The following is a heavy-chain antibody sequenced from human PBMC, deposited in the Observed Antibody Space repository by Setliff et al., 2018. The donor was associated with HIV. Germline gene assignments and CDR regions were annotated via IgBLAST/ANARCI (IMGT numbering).Heavy chain of an antibody. CDR1: GSTFSSYA. V-gene: IGHV1-3*01. CDR3: ASSTITIFGVVPYYFDY. D-gene: IGHD3-3*01. J-gene: IGHJ4*02. Sequence: ASVKVSCKASGSTFSSYAFHWVRQAPGQRLEWMGWINAGNGKTKYSQKFQSRVTITRDTSASTAYMELHSLRSEDTAIYYCASSTITIFGVVPYYFDYWGQGTLVTVSS. CDR2: INAGNGKT.